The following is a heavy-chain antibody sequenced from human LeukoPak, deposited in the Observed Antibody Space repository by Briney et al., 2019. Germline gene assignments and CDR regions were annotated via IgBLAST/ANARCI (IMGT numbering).Heavy chain of an antibody. V-gene: IGHV3-74*01. CDR2: TNTDGSST. CDR1: GFTFSSYW. J-gene: IGHJ3*02. Sequence: GGSLRLSCAASGFTFSSYWMHWVRQAPGKGLVWVSRTNTDGSSTNYADSVKGRFTISRDNAKNSLYLQMNSLRAEDTAVYYCARELGGGSGYYYDAFDIWGQGTMVTVSS. CDR3: ARELGGGSGYYYDAFDI. D-gene: IGHD3-22*01.